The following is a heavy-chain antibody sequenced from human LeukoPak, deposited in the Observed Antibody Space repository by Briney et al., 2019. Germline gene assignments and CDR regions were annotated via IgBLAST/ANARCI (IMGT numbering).Heavy chain of an antibody. Sequence: PSETLSLTCAVYGGSFSGYYWSWIRQPPGKGLEWIGEINHSGSTNYNPSLKSRVTISVDTSKNQFSLKLSSVTAADTAVYYCARVGTTYSNPYYFDYWGQGTLVTVSS. CDR3: ARVGTTYSNPYYFDY. D-gene: IGHD1-7*01. CDR2: INHSGST. J-gene: IGHJ4*02. CDR1: GGSFSGYY. V-gene: IGHV4-34*01.